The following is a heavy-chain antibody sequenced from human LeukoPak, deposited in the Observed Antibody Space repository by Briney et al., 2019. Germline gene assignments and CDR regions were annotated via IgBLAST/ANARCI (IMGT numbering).Heavy chain of an antibody. V-gene: IGHV3-23*01. Sequence: GGSLRLSCAGYGFNFRAYTMNWVRQAPGQGLQWVSGIYGSGEGQTFYADSVRGRFTISRDDPRNLVFLHMDSLRVEDTALYYCAKDVKSDGVWDVDHWGRGTLVTVS. CDR1: GFNFRAYT. CDR3: AKDVKSDGVWDVDH. CDR2: IYGSGEGQT. J-gene: IGHJ4*02. D-gene: IGHD4-17*01.